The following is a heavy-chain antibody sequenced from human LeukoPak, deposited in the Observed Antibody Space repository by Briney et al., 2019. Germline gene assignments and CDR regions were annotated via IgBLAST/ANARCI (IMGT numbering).Heavy chain of an antibody. J-gene: IGHJ5*02. V-gene: IGHV3-33*01. CDR1: GFTFSSYA. D-gene: IGHD3-10*01. Sequence: PGRSLRLSCAVSGFTFSSYAMHWVRQAPGKGLEWVALIWNDGSNQYYADSVKGRFTVSRDDSKNTLYLQMNSLRAEDTAVYYCARDGREYNWFDPWGQGTLVTVSS. CDR3: ARDGREYNWFDP. CDR2: IWNDGSNQ.